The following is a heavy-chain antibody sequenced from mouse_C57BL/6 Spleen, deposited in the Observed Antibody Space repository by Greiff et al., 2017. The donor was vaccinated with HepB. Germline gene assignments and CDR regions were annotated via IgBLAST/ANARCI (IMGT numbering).Heavy chain of an antibody. CDR2: IYPGDGDT. Sequence: QVQLQQSGPELVKPGASVKISCKASGYAFSSSWMNWVKQRPGKGLEWIGRIYPGDGDTNYNGKFKGQATLTADKSSSTAYMQLSSLTSEDSAAYFCAIVYYGNYGWYFDVWGTGTTVTVSS. CDR1: GYAFSSSW. D-gene: IGHD2-1*01. J-gene: IGHJ1*03. CDR3: AIVYYGNYGWYFDV. V-gene: IGHV1-82*01.